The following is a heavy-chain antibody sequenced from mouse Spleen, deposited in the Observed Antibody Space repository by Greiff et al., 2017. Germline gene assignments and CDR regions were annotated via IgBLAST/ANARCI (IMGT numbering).Heavy chain of an antibody. J-gene: IGHJ2*01. CDR2: ISNLAYSI. CDR3: ARQADYGSSYDY. V-gene: IGHV5-15*01. D-gene: IGHD1-1*01. CDR1: GFTFSDYG. Sequence: EVKLMESGGGLVKPGGSLKLSCAASGFTFSDYGMAWVRQAPGKGPEWVAFISNLAYSIYYADTVTGRFTISRENAKNTLYLEMSSLRSEDTAMYYCARQADYGSSYDYWGQGTTLTVSS.